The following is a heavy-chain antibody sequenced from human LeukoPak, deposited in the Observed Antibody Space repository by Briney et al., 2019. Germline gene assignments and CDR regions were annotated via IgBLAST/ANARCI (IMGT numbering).Heavy chain of an antibody. CDR2: IDPNSGGT. J-gene: IGHJ3*02. CDR3: ARDHGVSIAARLDAFDI. Sequence: ASVKVSCKASGYTFTGYYMHWVRQAPGQGLEWIGWIDPNSGGTNYAQKFQGRVTMTRDTSISTAYMELSRLRSDDTAVYYCARDHGVSIAARLDAFDIWGQGTMVTVSS. D-gene: IGHD6-6*01. V-gene: IGHV1-2*02. CDR1: GYTFTGYY.